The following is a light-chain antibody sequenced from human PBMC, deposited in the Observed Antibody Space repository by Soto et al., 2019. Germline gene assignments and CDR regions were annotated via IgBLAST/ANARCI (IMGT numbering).Light chain of an antibody. V-gene: IGKV3-20*01. CDR3: QQYGSSGT. CDR2: GAS. CDR1: QSVSSN. J-gene: IGKJ1*01. Sequence: EIVMTQSPATLSVSPGERATLSCRASQSVSSNLAWYQQKPGQPPRLLIYGASNRATGIPDRFSGSGSGTDFTLTISRLEPEDFAVYYCQQYGSSGTFGQGTKV.